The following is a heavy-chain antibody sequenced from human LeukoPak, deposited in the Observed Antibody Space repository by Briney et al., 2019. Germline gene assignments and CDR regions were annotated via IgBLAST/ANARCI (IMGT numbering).Heavy chain of an antibody. Sequence: GGSLRLSCAASGFTFSSYAMHWVRQAPGKGLEGVAVISYDGSNKYYADSVKGRFTISRDNSKNTLYLQMNSLRAEDTAVYYCARDGGSHHFDYWGQGTLVTVSS. V-gene: IGHV3-30-3*01. J-gene: IGHJ4*02. CDR3: ARDGGSHHFDY. CDR1: GFTFSSYA. CDR2: ISYDGSNK. D-gene: IGHD1-26*01.